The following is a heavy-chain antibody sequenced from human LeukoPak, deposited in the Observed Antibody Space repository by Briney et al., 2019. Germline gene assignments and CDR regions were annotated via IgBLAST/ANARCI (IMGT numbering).Heavy chain of an antibody. CDR2: IYYSGST. Sequence: PSETLSLTCTVSGGSISSYYWSWIRQPPGKGLEWIGYIYYSGSTNYNPSLKSRVTISVDTSKNQFSLKLSSVTAADTAVYYCAGARYCSGGSCYSAMADYYYMDVWGKGTTVTVSS. D-gene: IGHD2-15*01. J-gene: IGHJ6*03. CDR3: AGARYCSGGSCYSAMADYYYMDV. V-gene: IGHV4-59*01. CDR1: GGSISSYY.